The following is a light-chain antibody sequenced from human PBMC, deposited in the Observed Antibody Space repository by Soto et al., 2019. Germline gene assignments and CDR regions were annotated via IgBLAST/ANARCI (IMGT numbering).Light chain of an antibody. CDR3: HSYDSSLSGWV. V-gene: IGLV1-40*01. CDR1: NSNIGAGYD. Sequence: QAVVTQPPSVSGAPGQRVTISCTGYNSNIGAGYDVHWYQQLPGTAPKLLIYGNSNRPSGVPDRFSASKSGTSASLAITGLQAEDEADYYCHSYDSSLSGWVFGGGTKLTVL. CDR2: GNS. J-gene: IGLJ3*02.